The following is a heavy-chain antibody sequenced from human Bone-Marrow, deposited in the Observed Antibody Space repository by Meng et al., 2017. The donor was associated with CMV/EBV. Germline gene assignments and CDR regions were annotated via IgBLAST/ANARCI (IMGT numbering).Heavy chain of an antibody. CDR3: ASLYCGGDCYPDY. J-gene: IGHJ4*02. Sequence: SETLSLTCTVSGGSISSGGYYWSWIRQHPGKGLEWIGYIYYSGSTYYNPSLKRRVTISVDTSKNQFSLKLSSVTAADTAVYYCASLYCGGDCYPDYWGQGTRVTVSS. CDR1: GGSISSGGYY. CDR2: IYYSGST. V-gene: IGHV4-31*03. D-gene: IGHD2-21*01.